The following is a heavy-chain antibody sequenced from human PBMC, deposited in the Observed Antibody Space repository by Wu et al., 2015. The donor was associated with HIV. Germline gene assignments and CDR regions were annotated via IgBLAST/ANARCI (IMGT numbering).Heavy chain of an antibody. J-gene: IGHJ4*02. D-gene: IGHD3-22*01. Sequence: QVQLMQSGAEVKKPGASVKVSCKTSGYSFTGNYIHWVRQAPGQGLEWMGWINPNSGGTNYAQKFQGRVTMTRDTSISTAYMELSRLRSDDTAVYYCAREGRLWLKGXDYWGQGTLVTVSS. CDR1: GYSFTGNY. CDR3: AREGRLWLKGXDY. V-gene: IGHV1-2*02. CDR2: INPNSGGT.